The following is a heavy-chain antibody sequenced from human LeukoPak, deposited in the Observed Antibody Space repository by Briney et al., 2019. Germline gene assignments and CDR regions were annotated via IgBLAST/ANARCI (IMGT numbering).Heavy chain of an antibody. CDR3: ASATYYYDSSGYYYMDY. CDR2: ISAYNGNT. CDR1: GYTFTTYG. Sequence: ASVKVSCKASGYTFTTYGISWVRQAPGQGLEWMGWISAYNGNTNYAQKLQGRVTMTTDKSTSTAYMELRSLRSDDTAVYYCASATYYYDSSGYYYMDYWGQGTLVTVSS. V-gene: IGHV1-18*01. D-gene: IGHD3-22*01. J-gene: IGHJ4*02.